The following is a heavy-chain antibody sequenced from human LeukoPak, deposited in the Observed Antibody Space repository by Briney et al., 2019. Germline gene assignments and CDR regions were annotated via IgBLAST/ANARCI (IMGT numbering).Heavy chain of an antibody. CDR2: INHSGST. D-gene: IGHD5-18*01. V-gene: IGHV4-34*01. CDR1: GGPFSGYY. Sequence: SETLSLTCAVYGGPFSGYYWSWIRQPPGKGLEWIGEINHSGSTNYNPSLKSRVTISVDTSKNQFSLKLSSVTAADTAVYYCARRPRGYSYGYHYWGQGTLVTVSS. J-gene: IGHJ4*02. CDR3: ARRPRGYSYGYHY.